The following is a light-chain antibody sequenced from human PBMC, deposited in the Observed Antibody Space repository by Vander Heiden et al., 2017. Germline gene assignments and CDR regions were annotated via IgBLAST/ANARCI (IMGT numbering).Light chain of an antibody. V-gene: IGLV3-1*01. CDR1: KLGDKY. CDR3: QAWDSTVV. Sequence: SYELTQPPSVSVSPGQTASITCSGDKLGDKYACWYQQKPGQSPVPVIYQDSKRPSGIPERFSGSNSGNTATLTISGTQAMDEADYYWQAWDSTVVFGGGTKLTVL. J-gene: IGLJ2*01. CDR2: QDS.